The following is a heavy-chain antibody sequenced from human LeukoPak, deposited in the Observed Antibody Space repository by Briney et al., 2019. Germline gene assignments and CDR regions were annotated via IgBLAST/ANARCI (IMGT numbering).Heavy chain of an antibody. V-gene: IGHV5-51*01. D-gene: IGHD6-19*01. CDR3: ARAYSSGWYVAEYFQY. J-gene: IGHJ1*01. Sequence: GESLKISCKGSGYSFTSYWIGWVRQMPGKGLEWMGIIYPGDSDTRYSPSFQGQVTISADRSTAYLQWSSLRASDTAMYYCARAYSSGWYVAEYFQYWGQGTLVTVSS. CDR1: GYSFTSYW. CDR2: IYPGDSDT.